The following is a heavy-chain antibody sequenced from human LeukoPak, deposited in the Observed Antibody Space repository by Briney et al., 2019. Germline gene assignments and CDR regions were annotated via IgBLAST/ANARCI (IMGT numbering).Heavy chain of an antibody. CDR2: FDPEDGET. V-gene: IGHV1-24*01. J-gene: IGHJ4*02. Sequence: ASVKVSCKVSGYTLTELSMHWVRQAPGKGLEWMGGFDPEDGETIYAQKFQGRVTMTEDTSADTAYMELSSLRSEDTAVYYCATDPWGSGSYYSFRWGQGTLVTVSS. D-gene: IGHD3-10*01. CDR3: ATDPWGSGSYYSFR. CDR1: GYTLTELS.